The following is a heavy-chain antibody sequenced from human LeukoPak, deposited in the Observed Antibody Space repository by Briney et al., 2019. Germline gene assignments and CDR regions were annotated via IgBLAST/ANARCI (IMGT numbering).Heavy chain of an antibody. V-gene: IGHV3-74*01. Sequence: QTGGSVRLSCAASGFIFSNYWMHWVGQAPGKGLVWVSPINSDGSTTSYADSVKGRFTISRDNAKNTLYLQMNSLRVEDTAMYYCARVGCSGGRCPGSGMDVWVQATTVTVPS. CDR1: GFIFSNYW. D-gene: IGHD2-15*01. CDR2: INSDGSTT. J-gene: IGHJ6*02. CDR3: ARVGCSGGRCPGSGMDV.